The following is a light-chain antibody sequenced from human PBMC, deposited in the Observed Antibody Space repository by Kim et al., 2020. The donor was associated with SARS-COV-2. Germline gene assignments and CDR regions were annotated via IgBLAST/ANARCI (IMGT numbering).Light chain of an antibody. CDR1: QTINNK. CDR2: DAT. CDR3: QQSNDWPPLT. Sequence: TPEEKATLPCRASQTINNKLVWYQHKPGQAPRLLIYDATTRATSVPARFIGSGSETDFTLTISSLQSEDFAVYYCQQSNDWPPLTFGQGTKVDIK. V-gene: IGKV3-15*01. J-gene: IGKJ1*01.